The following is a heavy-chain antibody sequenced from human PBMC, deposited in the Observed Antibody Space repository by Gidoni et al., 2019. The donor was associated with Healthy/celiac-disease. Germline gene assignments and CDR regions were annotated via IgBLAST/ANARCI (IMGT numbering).Heavy chain of an antibody. CDR3: AMHPVVNRAYYYMDV. CDR1: SYA. Sequence: SYAMSWVRQAPGKGLEWVSAISGSGGSTYYADSVKGRFTISRDNTKNTLYLQMNSLRAEDTAVYYWAMHPVVNRAYYYMDVWGKGTTVTVSS. V-gene: IGHV3-23*01. CDR2: ISGSGGST. J-gene: IGHJ6*03.